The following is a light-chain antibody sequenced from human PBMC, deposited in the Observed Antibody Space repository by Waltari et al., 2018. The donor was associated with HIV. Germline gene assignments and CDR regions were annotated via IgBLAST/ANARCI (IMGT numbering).Light chain of an antibody. CDR1: QRVTTN. CDR2: GTS. J-gene: IGKJ1*01. V-gene: IGKV3-15*01. CDR3: QQYNTWPQT. Sequence: DIEMTQSPATLSVSAGERVTLSCRANQRVTTNLAWYQQKPGQAPRPLIYGTSTRATGCPGRFSGSGSGTEFTLTISSLQSEDFAVYYCQQYNTWPQTFGQGTRVEI.